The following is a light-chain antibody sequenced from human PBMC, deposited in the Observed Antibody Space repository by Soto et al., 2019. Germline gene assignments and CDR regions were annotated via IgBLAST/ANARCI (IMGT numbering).Light chain of an antibody. V-gene: IGKV3-20*01. CDR1: QSVRNN. CDR2: GVS. Sequence: EIVITQSPSTLSVSPGERFVLSCRASQSVRNNLAWYQQRPGQAPRLLMYGVSTRATGMPARFSGSGSGTGFTLTISRLEPEDFAVYYCQQYGSSPWTFGQGTKVDIK. CDR3: QQYGSSPWT. J-gene: IGKJ1*01.